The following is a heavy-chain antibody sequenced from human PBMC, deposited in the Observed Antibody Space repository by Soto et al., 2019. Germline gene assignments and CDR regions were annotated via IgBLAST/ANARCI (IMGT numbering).Heavy chain of an antibody. V-gene: IGHV6-1*01. CDR3: TRVAGYSSSWYSLCAFDI. CDR2: TYYRSKWYN. D-gene: IGHD6-13*01. J-gene: IGHJ3*02. CDR1: GDSVSSNSAA. Sequence: SQTLSLTCAISGDSVSSNSAAWNWIRQSPSRGLEWLGRTYYRSKWYNDDAVSVKSRITINPDTSKNQFSLQLNSVTPEDTAVYYCTRVAGYSSSWYSLCAFDIWGQGTMVTVSS.